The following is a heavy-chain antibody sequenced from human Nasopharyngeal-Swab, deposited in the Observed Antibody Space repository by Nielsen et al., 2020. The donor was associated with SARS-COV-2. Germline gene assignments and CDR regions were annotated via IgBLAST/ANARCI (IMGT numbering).Heavy chain of an antibody. CDR1: GYSFTNHW. V-gene: IGHV5-51*01. Sequence: KVSCKGSGYSFTNHWIGWVRQMPGKGLEWMGIIYPGDSDTRYSPSFQGQVTISADKSISTAYLQWSSLKASDTAMYYCARRYCSSTSCYFTFDPWGQGTLVTVSS. D-gene: IGHD2-2*01. CDR2: IYPGDSDT. J-gene: IGHJ5*02. CDR3: ARRYCSSTSCYFTFDP.